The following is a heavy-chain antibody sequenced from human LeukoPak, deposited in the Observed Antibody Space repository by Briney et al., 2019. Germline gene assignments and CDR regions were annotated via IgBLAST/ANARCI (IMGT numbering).Heavy chain of an antibody. Sequence: SETLSLTCTVSGGSISSGSYYWSWIRQPAGTGLEWIGRIYTSGSTNYNPSLKSRVTISVDTSKNQFSLKLSSVTAADTAVYYCARDLSSSWYSYGGMDVWGQGTTVTVSS. CDR3: ARDLSSSWYSYGGMDV. CDR2: IYTSGST. J-gene: IGHJ6*02. CDR1: GGSISSGSYY. D-gene: IGHD6-13*01. V-gene: IGHV4-61*02.